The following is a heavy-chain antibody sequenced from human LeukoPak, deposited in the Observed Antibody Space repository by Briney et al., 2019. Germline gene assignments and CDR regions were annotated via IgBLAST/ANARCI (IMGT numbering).Heavy chain of an antibody. CDR3: ARGLRRAARPYYFQH. J-gene: IGHJ1*01. V-gene: IGHV4-34*01. D-gene: IGHD6-6*01. CDR1: GGSFSGYY. CDR2: INHSGST. Sequence: SETLSLTCAVYGGSFSGYYWNWIRQPPGKGLEWIGEINHSGSTNYNTSLKSRVTISVDTSKNQFSLKLSSVTAADTAVYYCARGLRRAARPYYFQHWGQGTLVTVSS.